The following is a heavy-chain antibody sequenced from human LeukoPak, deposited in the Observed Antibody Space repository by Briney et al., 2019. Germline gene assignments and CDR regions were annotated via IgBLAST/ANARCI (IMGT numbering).Heavy chain of an antibody. CDR3: AIWLGPSYYYYYMDV. CDR1: RDTFTRCA. J-gene: IGHJ6*03. Sequence: SVKVSCKASRDTFTRCAFSWVRQAPGQGLEWMGGIIPIDGTANFGQKFQGRVTITADESTSTAYMELSSLRSEDTAVYYCAIWLGPSYYYYYMDVWGKGTTVTVSS. D-gene: IGHD5-12*01. CDR2: IIPIDGTA. V-gene: IGHV1-69*13.